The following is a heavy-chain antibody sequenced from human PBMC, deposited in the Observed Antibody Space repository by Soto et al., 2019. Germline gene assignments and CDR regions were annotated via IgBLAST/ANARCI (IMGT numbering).Heavy chain of an antibody. CDR2: INAGNGNT. CDR3: ARADIVVVVAANGGAFDI. D-gene: IGHD2-15*01. J-gene: IGHJ3*02. Sequence: ASVKVSCKASGYTFTSYGISWVRQAPGQRLEWMGWINAGNGNTKYSQKFQGRVTITRDTSASTAYMELSSLRSEDTAVYYCARADIVVVVAANGGAFDIWGQGTMVTVSS. CDR1: GYTFTSYG. V-gene: IGHV1-3*01.